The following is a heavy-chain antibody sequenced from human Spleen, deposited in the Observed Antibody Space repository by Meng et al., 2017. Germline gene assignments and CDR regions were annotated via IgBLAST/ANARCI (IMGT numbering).Heavy chain of an antibody. CDR2: IIPLFDTT. CDR3: ARDEDISAAGKLFGDY. CDR1: GGTFSNYA. V-gene: IGHV1-69*06. D-gene: IGHD6-13*01. Sequence: SVKVSCKASGGTFSNYAISWVRQAPGQGLEWMGRIIPLFDTTNYAQKFQGRVTMTGDTSISTAYMELSGLRSDDTAMYYCARDEDISAAGKLFGDYWGQGTLVTVSS. J-gene: IGHJ4*02.